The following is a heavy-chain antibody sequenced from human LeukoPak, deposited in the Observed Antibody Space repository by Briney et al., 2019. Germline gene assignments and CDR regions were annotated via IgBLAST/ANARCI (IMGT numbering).Heavy chain of an antibody. Sequence: GGSLRLSCAASGFTFRSYWMTWVRQYPGKGLEWVANIKQDGSETYYADSVKGRFTISRDNAKRSLYLQMNSLRAEDTAVYYCARGRPFWSGYYIYMDVWGKGTTVTVSS. CDR2: IKQDGSET. CDR1: GFTFRSYW. CDR3: ARGRPFWSGYYIYMDV. D-gene: IGHD3-3*01. V-gene: IGHV3-7*01. J-gene: IGHJ6*03.